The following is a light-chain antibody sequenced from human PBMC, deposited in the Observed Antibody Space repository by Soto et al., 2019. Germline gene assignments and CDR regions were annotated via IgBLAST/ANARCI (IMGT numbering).Light chain of an antibody. Sequence: DIQMTQSPTSLSASVGDSVTITCRASQRIGSYVNWYQDMPGKAPKLLISAAINLEDGVPSRFSGSGSGTHFTFTISCLQPEDIATYYCQQYDTLRVTFGPGTKVDI. CDR3: QQYDTLRVT. J-gene: IGKJ3*01. V-gene: IGKV1-33*01. CDR2: AAI. CDR1: QRIGSY.